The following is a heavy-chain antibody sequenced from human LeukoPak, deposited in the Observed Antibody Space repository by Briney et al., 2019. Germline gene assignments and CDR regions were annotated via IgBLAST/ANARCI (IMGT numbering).Heavy chain of an antibody. J-gene: IGHJ5*02. CDR2: INSDGSST. D-gene: IGHD1-26*01. CDR1: GFTFSSYW. CDR3: VRDRAHGRFDP. Sequence: GGSLRLSCAASGFTFSSYWMHWVRQAPGKGLVWVSRINSDGSSTSYADSVKGRFTISRDNAKNTLYLQMNSLRAEDTAVYYCVRDRAHGRFDPWGQGTLVTVSS. V-gene: IGHV3-74*01.